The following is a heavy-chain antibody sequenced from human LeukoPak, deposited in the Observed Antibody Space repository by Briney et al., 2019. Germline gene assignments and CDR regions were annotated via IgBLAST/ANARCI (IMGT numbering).Heavy chain of an antibody. CDR1: GYTFTGYY. J-gene: IGHJ4*01. CDR3: SISMTTVVTPEVGVDC. Sequence: ASVKINCKASGYTFTGYYMNWVRQAPGQGLEWMGLINPNSGSTNYAQKFQVRVPMTRGTFASTAYKALSRLCADAKAVYYCSISMTTVVTPEVGVDCWGHGTLVTVSS. CDR2: INPNSGST. V-gene: IGHV1-2*02. D-gene: IGHD4-23*01.